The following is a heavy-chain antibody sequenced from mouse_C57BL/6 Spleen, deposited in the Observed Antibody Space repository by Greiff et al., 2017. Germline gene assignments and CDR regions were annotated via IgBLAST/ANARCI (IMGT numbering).Heavy chain of an antibody. J-gene: IGHJ2*01. CDR2: IDPETGGT. CDR1: GYTFTDYE. V-gene: IGHV1-15*01. CDR3: TRRLRGYFDY. Sequence: QVQLQQPGAELVRPGASVTLSCKASGYTFTDYEMHWVKQTPVHGLEWIGAIDPETGGTAYNQKFKGKAILTADKSSSTAYMELRSLTSEDSAVYYCTRRLRGYFDYWGQGTTLTVSS. D-gene: IGHD2-2*01.